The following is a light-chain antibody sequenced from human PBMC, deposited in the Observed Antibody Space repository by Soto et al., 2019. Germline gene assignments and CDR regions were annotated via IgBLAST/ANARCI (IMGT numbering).Light chain of an antibody. J-gene: IGLJ1*01. V-gene: IGLV1-44*01. CDR1: NSNIASNT. CDR3: AAWDDTLKRYV. Sequence: SALTQPPSASETPGQTVSISCSGSNSNIASNTVNWYQHLPGTAPKLLIYYNNQRPSGVPDRFSGSKSGTSASLAISGLQSEDESDYYCAAWDDTLKRYVFGTGTKVT. CDR2: YNN.